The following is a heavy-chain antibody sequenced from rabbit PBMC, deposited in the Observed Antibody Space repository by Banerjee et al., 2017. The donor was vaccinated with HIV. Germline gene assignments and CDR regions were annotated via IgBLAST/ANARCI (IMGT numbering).Heavy chain of an antibody. D-gene: IGHD1-1*01. V-gene: IGHV1S7*01. J-gene: IGHJ4*01. CDR1: GFDFSSYY. CDR3: ARATHTNFAGVGYPCYFDL. CDR2: IDPVFGST. Sequence: QLKESGGGLVQPGGSLKLSCKASGFDFSSYYMSWVRQAPGKGLEWIGYIDPVFGSTYYASWVNGRFTISSHNAQNTLYLQLNSLTAADTATYFCARATHTNFAGVGYPCYFDLWGPGTLVTVS.